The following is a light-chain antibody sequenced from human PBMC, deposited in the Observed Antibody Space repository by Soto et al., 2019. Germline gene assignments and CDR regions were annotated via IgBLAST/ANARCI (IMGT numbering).Light chain of an antibody. CDR2: GAS. J-gene: IGKJ2*01. V-gene: IGKV3-20*01. Sequence: EIVLTQSPGTLSLSPGERATLSCRASQSVSSSYLAWYQQKPGQAPRLLIYGASSRATGIPGRFSGSGPGTDFPLTISRLEPEDFAVYYCQQYGSSYTFGQGTQLEIK. CDR3: QQYGSSYT. CDR1: QSVSSSY.